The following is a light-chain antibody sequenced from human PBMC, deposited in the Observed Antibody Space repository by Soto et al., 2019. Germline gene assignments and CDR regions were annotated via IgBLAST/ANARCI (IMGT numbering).Light chain of an antibody. J-gene: IGLJ2*01. CDR1: SDINVGSNN. CDR2: YYSDSDK. Sequence: QPVLTQPPSSSASPGESASLTCTLPSDINVGSNNIYWYQQKPGSPPRYLLYYYSDSDKGQGSGVPSRFSGSKDASAITGNLPLTGSHRESEGDEHFMLWQTQAPVVFGGGTKL. CDR3: MLWQTQAPVV. V-gene: IGLV5-37*01.